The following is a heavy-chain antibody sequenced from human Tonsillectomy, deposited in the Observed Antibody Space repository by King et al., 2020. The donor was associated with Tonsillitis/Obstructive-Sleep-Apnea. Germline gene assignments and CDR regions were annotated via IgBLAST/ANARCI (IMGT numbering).Heavy chain of an antibody. V-gene: IGHV4-39*01. CDR3: ARQSSAGLTLDY. J-gene: IGHJ4*02. D-gene: IGHD6-6*01. CDR2: IYYSGRT. Sequence: QMQLQESGPGLVKPSETLSLTCTVSCGSISSSSYYWGWFRQPPGKGLEWIGSIYYSGRTYYNPSLKSRATISVDTSKNQFSLKLSSVTAADTAVYYCARQSSAGLTLDYWGQGTLVTVSS. CDR1: CGSISSSSYY.